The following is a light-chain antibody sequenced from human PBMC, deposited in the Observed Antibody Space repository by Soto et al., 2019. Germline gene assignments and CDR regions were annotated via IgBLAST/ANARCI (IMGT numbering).Light chain of an antibody. J-gene: IGLJ2*01. V-gene: IGLV2-8*01. CDR1: SSDVGGYDY. Sequence: QSVLTQPPSASGSPGQSVAISCTGNSSDVGGYDYVSWYQQHPGKAPKLMIYEVTKRPSGVPDRFSGSKSGNTASLTVSGLQAEDEADYYCSSYGGNNNLLFGGGTKVTVL. CDR2: EVT. CDR3: SSYGGNNNLL.